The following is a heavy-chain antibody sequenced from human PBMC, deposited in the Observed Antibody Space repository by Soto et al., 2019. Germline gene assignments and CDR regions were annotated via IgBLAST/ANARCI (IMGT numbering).Heavy chain of an antibody. J-gene: IGHJ6*03. CDR1: GFTFSSYA. D-gene: IGHD5-18*01. Sequence: EVQLLESGGGLVQPGGSLRLSCAASGFTFSSYAMSWVRQAPGKGLEWVSAISGSGGSTYYADSVKGRFTISRDNSKNTLYRQMNSLRAEDTAVYYCAKGGSDTAMDNYYYYYMDVWGKGTTVTVSS. CDR2: ISGSGGST. V-gene: IGHV3-23*01. CDR3: AKGGSDTAMDNYYYYYMDV.